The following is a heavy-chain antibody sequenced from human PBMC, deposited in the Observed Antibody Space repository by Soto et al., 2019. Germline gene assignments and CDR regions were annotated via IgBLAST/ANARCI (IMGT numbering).Heavy chain of an antibody. Sequence: PGGSLRLSCAASGFTFSSYAMHWVRQAPGKGLEWVAVISYDGSNKYYADSVKGRFTISRDNSKNTLYLQMNSLRAEDTAVYYCARDLSSSWSLARSFYRSPKNYYGMDVWGQGTTVTVSS. CDR2: ISYDGSNK. J-gene: IGHJ6*02. D-gene: IGHD6-13*01. CDR3: ARDLSSSWSLARSFYRSPKNYYGMDV. CDR1: GFTFSSYA. V-gene: IGHV3-30-3*01.